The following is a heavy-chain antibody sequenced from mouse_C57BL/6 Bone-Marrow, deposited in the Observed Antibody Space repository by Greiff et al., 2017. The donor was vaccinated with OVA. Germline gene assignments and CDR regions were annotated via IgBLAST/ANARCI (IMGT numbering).Heavy chain of an antibody. V-gene: IGHV14-3*01. J-gene: IGHJ1*03. Sequence: VHVKQSVAELVRPGASVKLSCTASGFNIKNTYMHWVKQRPEQGLEWIGRIDPANGNTKYAPKFQGKATITADTSSNTAYLQLSSLTSEDTAIYYCARLAGTSYWYFDVWGTGTTVTVSS. CDR3: ARLAGTSYWYFDV. CDR1: GFNIKNTY. CDR2: IDPANGNT. D-gene: IGHD4-1*01.